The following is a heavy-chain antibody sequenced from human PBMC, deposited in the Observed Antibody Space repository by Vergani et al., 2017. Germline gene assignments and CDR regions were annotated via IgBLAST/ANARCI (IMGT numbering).Heavy chain of an antibody. CDR3: AADLNDSSGYEY. Sequence: QVVQSGAEVKKSGTSVKVSCKASGFTFTSSAMQWVRQARGQRLEWIGWIVVGSGNTNYAQKFQERVTITRDMSTSTAYMELSSLRSEDTAVYYCAADLNDSSGYEYWGQGTLVTVSS. CDR2: IVVGSGNT. J-gene: IGHJ4*02. D-gene: IGHD3-22*01. CDR1: GFTFTSSA. V-gene: IGHV1-58*02.